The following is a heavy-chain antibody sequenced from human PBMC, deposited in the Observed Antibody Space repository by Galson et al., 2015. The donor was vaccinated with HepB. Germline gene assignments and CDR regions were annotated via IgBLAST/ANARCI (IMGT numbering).Heavy chain of an antibody. CDR2: ISDSGGST. CDR1: GFTFSNHA. D-gene: IGHD3-22*01. CDR3: AEHPPAVNMIVVVPGGWYDY. Sequence: SLRLSCAASGFTFSNHAMSWVRQAPGKGLEWVSTISDSGGSTYYADSVKGRFTISRDNSKNTLSLQMNSLRAEDTAVYYCAEHPPAVNMIVVVPGGWYDYWGQGTLVTVSS. J-gene: IGHJ4*02. V-gene: IGHV3-23*01.